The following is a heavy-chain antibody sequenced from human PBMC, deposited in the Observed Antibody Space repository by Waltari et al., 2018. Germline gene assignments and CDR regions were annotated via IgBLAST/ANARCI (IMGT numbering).Heavy chain of an antibody. D-gene: IGHD6-13*01. CDR2: IFHAGFT. CDR3: ARAPGVAAAAYFDY. Sequence: QVQLQESGPGLVKPSETLSLTCDVSGSSIARTYFWGWIRQPPGKGLEWIGTIFHAGFTYYTPSLKGRVTMSVDTSKNQFSLNLSSVTAADTAVYYCARAPGVAAAAYFDYWGQGTLVTVSS. V-gene: IGHV4-38-2*01. CDR1: GSSIARTYF. J-gene: IGHJ4*02.